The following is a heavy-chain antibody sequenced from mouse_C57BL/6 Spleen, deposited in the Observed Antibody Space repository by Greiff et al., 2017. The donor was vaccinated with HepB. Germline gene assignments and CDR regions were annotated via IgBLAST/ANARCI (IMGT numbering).Heavy chain of an antibody. Sequence: QVQLKQSGAELARPGASVKLSCKASGYTFTSYGISWVKQRTGQGLEWIGEIYPRSGNTYYNEKFKGKATLTADKSSSTAYMELRSLTSEDSAVYFCARSWYSNSFAYWGQGTLVTVSA. CDR1: GYTFTSYG. V-gene: IGHV1-81*01. CDR3: ARSWYSNSFAY. CDR2: IYPRSGNT. D-gene: IGHD2-5*01. J-gene: IGHJ3*01.